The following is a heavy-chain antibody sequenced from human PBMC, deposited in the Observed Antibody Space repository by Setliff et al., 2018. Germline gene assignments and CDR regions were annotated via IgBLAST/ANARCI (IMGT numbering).Heavy chain of an antibody. CDR2: ISYTGST. CDR3: ASRRTGPGGWFDY. Sequence: SETLSLTCSVSGDSIFDNYWSWIRQSPGRGLEWIAYISYTGSTNYNPSLKSRVTMSVDTSKNQFSLRLSSVTAADTAVYYCASRRTGPGGWFDYWGQGTLVTV. D-gene: IGHD1-26*01. V-gene: IGHV4-59*08. J-gene: IGHJ5*01. CDR1: GDSIFDNY.